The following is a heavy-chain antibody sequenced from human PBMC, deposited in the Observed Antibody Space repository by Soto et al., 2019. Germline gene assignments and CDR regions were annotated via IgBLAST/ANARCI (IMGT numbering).Heavy chain of an antibody. CDR3: ARRKLIADPYYYGMDV. CDR2: IDPSDSYT. D-gene: IGHD6-13*01. Sequence: PGESLKISCKVSGYSFTSYWISWVRQMPGKGLEWMGRIDPSDSYTNYSPSFQGHVTISADKSISTAYLQWSSLKASDTAMYYCARRKLIADPYYYGMDVWGQGTTVTVSS. CDR1: GYSFTSYW. V-gene: IGHV5-10-1*01. J-gene: IGHJ6*02.